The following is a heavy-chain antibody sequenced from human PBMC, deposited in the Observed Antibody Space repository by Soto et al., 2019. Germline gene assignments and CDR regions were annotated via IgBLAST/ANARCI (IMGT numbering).Heavy chain of an antibody. Sequence: ASVKVSCKASGYTFTSYGISWVRQAPGQGLEWMGWISAYNGNTNYAQKLQGRVTMTTDTSTSTAYMELRSLRSDDTAVYYCARSGGGITIFGVVNNWFDPWGQGTLVTVSS. V-gene: IGHV1-18*01. CDR3: ARSGGGITIFGVVNNWFDP. D-gene: IGHD3-3*01. CDR1: GYTFTSYG. CDR2: ISAYNGNT. J-gene: IGHJ5*02.